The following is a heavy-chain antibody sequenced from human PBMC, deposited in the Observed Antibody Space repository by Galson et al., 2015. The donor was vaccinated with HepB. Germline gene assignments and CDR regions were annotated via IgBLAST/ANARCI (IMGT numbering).Heavy chain of an antibody. Sequence: PLSLTCAVYGGSFIGYYWTWVRQTPGKGLEWMGEVNHSGATNYNPSLKSRVTFLVDTSKNQFSLKVNSVTAADTAMYYCTRGPKWLIQYDSAMDVWGHGTTVTVSS. J-gene: IGHJ6*02. CDR1: GGSFIGYY. D-gene: IGHD6-19*01. CDR2: VNHSGAT. CDR3: TRGPKWLIQYDSAMDV. V-gene: IGHV4-34*01.